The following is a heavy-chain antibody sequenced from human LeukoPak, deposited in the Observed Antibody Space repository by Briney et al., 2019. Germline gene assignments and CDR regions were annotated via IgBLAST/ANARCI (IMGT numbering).Heavy chain of an antibody. CDR3: AKDSGDSSSWYDAYYYYMDV. D-gene: IGHD6-13*01. CDR1: GFTFSDYY. Sequence: GGSLRLSCAASGFTFSDYYMSWIRQAPGKGLEWVSYISSSGSTIYYAGSVKGRFTISRDNSKNTLYLQMNSLRAEDTAVYYCAKDSGDSSSWYDAYYYYMDVWGKGTTVTVSS. J-gene: IGHJ6*03. V-gene: IGHV3-11*04. CDR2: ISSSGSTI.